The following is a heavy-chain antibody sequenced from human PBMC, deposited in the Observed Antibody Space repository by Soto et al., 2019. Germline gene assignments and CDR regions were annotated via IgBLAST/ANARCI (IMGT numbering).Heavy chain of an antibody. Sequence: SETLSLTWTVSGGSISSSSYYWGWIRQPPGKGLEWIGSIYYSGSTYYNPSLKSRVTISVDTSKNQFSLKLSSVTAADTAVYYCAKGGSGSYSNAFDIWGKGTMVT. CDR3: AKGGSGSYSNAFDI. V-gene: IGHV4-39*01. CDR1: GGSISSSSYY. CDR2: IYYSGST. J-gene: IGHJ3*02. D-gene: IGHD3-10*01.